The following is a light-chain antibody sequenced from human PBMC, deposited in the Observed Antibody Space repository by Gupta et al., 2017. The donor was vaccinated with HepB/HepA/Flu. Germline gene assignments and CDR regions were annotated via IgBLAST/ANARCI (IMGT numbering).Light chain of an antibody. CDR3: SSYTTKSSLV. V-gene: IGLV2-14*01. CDR2: FVT. CDR1: SSDVGFYNY. J-gene: IGLJ2*01. Sequence: QSALTQPASVSGSPGQSITISCTGTSSDVGFYNYVSWYQQRPGKAPQLMIYFVTYRPSGVSFRFSGSKSGNTASLTISGLQAEDEADYYCSSYTTKSSLVFGGGTKLTV.